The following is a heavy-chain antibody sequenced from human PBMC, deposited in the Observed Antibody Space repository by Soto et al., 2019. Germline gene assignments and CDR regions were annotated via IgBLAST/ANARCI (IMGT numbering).Heavy chain of an antibody. CDR1: GGPISRDRW. Sequence: QVKLQESGPGLENPSGTLSPTCPASGGPISRDRWGTWVRQAPGRGLEWIGEIHDSGSTNYNLSLKSRVTISIDKSKNQFSLEMTSVTAADTAIYYCAGQWAAGYGAFDPWGQGTLVTVSS. CDR2: IHDSGST. CDR3: AGQWAAGYGAFDP. V-gene: IGHV4-4*02. D-gene: IGHD3-9*01. J-gene: IGHJ5*02.